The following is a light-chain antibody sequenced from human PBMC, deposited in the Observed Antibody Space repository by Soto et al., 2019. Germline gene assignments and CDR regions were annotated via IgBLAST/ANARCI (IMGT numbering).Light chain of an antibody. J-gene: IGKJ1*01. Sequence: EIVVTQSAGTLSLSPGERATLSCRASQSVSSSYLAWYQQKPGQAPRLLIYGASSRATGIPDRFSGSGSGTDFTLTISRLEPGDFAVYYCQQYGSSPWTFGQGTKVDIK. V-gene: IGKV3-20*01. CDR1: QSVSSSY. CDR2: GAS. CDR3: QQYGSSPWT.